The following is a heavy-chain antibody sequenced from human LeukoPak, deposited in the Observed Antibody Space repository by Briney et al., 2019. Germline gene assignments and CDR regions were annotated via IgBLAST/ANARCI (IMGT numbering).Heavy chain of an antibody. CDR2: ISGSGGST. V-gene: IGHV3-23*01. CDR3: EGVKGPTYYYGSGSYYR. Sequence: GGSLRLSCAASGFTFSSYAMSWVRQAPGKGLEWVSAISGSGGSTYYADSVKGRFTISRDNSKNTLYLQMNSLRAEDTAVYYCEGVKGPTYYYGSGSYYRWSQGTLVTVSS. D-gene: IGHD3-10*01. CDR1: GFTFSSYA. J-gene: IGHJ4*02.